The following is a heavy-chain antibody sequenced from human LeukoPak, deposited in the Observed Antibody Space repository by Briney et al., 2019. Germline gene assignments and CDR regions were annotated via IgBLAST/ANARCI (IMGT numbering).Heavy chain of an antibody. CDR3: AREPRSYRGSYYSYMDV. D-gene: IGHD5-12*01. V-gene: IGHV4-59*01. J-gene: IGHJ6*03. CDR1: GASIRDYY. Sequence: PSETLSLTCSVSGASIRDYYWTWIRQPPGKRLQWIGSICHSGSTKYNPSLNSRVSISIDTSRDQFSLKLRSVTAADTAVYYCAREPRSYRGSYYSYMDVWGKGTTVTVPS. CDR2: ICHSGST.